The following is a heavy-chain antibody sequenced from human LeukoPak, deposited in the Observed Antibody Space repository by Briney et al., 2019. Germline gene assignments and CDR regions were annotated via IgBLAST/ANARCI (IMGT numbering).Heavy chain of an antibody. CDR3: ARVYSYGYIDY. CDR2: INSEGSST. CDR1: GFTFSSYW. J-gene: IGHJ4*02. D-gene: IGHD5-18*01. V-gene: IGHV3-74*01. Sequence: GGSLRLSCAASGFTFSSYWMHWVRHAPGKGLVWVARINSEGSSTNYADSVKGRFTISTDNAKNALYLHMNSLRAADTAVYYCARVYSYGYIDYWGQGTLVTVSS.